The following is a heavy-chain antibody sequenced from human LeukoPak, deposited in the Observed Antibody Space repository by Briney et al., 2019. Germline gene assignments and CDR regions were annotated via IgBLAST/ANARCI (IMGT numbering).Heavy chain of an antibody. Sequence: ASVKVSCKASGYTFTGYYMHWVRQAPGQGLEWMGWVNPNSGGTNYAQKFQGRVTMTRDTSISTAYMELSRLRSDDTAVYYCARVAVTMVRGVFSFDYWGQGTLVTVSS. J-gene: IGHJ4*02. CDR1: GYTFTGYY. D-gene: IGHD3-10*01. V-gene: IGHV1-2*02. CDR2: VNPNSGGT. CDR3: ARVAVTMVRGVFSFDY.